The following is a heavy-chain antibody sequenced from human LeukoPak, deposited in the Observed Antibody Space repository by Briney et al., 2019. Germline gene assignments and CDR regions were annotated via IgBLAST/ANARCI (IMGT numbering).Heavy chain of an antibody. CDR1: GFTFDDYG. Sequence: GGSLRLSCEASGFTFDDYGMSWVRQPPGKGLEWVSGINRNGGSTDYADTVKGRFTISRDNAKNSHFLQMNSLRVEDTALYYCARGFRNGPFDCWGQGTLVTVSS. D-gene: IGHD2-8*01. V-gene: IGHV3-20*04. CDR3: ARGFRNGPFDC. CDR2: INRNGGST. J-gene: IGHJ4*02.